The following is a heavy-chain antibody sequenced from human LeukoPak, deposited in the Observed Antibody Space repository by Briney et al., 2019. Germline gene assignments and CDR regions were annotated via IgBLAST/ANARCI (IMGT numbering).Heavy chain of an antibody. CDR2: IYYSGST. V-gene: IGHV4-59*08. Sequence: PSETLSLTCTVSGGSISSYYWSWIRQPPGKGLEWIGYIYYSGSTNYNPSLKSRVTISVDTSKNQFSLKLSSVTAADTAVYYCARHGGPADTQGGYYYGMDVWGQGTTVTVSS. J-gene: IGHJ6*02. CDR3: ARHGGPADTQGGYYYGMDV. D-gene: IGHD2-15*01. CDR1: GGSISSYY.